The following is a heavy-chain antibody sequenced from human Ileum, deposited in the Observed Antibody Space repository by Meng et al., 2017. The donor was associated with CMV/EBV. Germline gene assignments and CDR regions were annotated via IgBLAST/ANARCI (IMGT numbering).Heavy chain of an antibody. CDR3: TTGSAYSPPGQFHQ. D-gene: IGHD3-22*01. CDR1: GGSISRANW. J-gene: IGHJ4*02. Sequence: QLQLQESGPGLVKPSGTLSLTCAVSGGSISRANWWTWVRQTPGKALEWIGEVSRGGNDMYNPSLQSRLTISVDDSTNQVSLRLRSVTAADTAMYYCTTGSAYSPPGQFHQWGQGTLVTVSS. CDR2: VSRGGND. V-gene: IGHV4-4*02.